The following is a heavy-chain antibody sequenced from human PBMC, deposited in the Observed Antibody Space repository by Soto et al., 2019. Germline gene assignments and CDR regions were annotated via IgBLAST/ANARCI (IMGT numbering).Heavy chain of an antibody. CDR3: VRVNADSYQFYYAIDV. D-gene: IGHD4-17*01. J-gene: IGHJ6*02. CDR2: IFSDDEI. Sequence: QVTLKASGPVLVKPTETLTLTCAVSGFSLSTGRMGVSWVRQPPGKALDWLAHIFSDDEISYSTSLQSRLTVSKDTSGRQVVLSMTNVDPVDTGRYYCVRVNADSYQFYYAIDVWGQGTTVTVSS. V-gene: IGHV2-26*01. CDR1: GFSLSTGRMG.